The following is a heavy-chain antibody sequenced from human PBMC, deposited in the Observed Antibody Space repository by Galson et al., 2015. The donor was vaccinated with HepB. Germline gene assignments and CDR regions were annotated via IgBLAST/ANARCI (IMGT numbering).Heavy chain of an antibody. Sequence: QSGAEVKKPGESLKISCKASGYSFTSHWTAWVRQTPGKGLEWMGTIYPADSDTRYSPSFQGQVTISIGKSTTTAYLQWSSLKASDTAIYFCARRSEASGPPDYYYYGMDVWGQGTTVTVSS. CDR3: ARRSEASGPPDYYYYGMDV. D-gene: IGHD3-10*01. CDR2: IYPADSDT. CDR1: GYSFTSHW. V-gene: IGHV5-51*03. J-gene: IGHJ6*02.